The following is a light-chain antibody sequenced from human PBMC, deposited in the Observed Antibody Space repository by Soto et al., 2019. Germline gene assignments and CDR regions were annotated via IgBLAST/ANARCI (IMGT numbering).Light chain of an antibody. CDR1: QSLLYNNTYNY. J-gene: IGKJ5*01. CDR2: FGS. V-gene: IGKV2-28*01. Sequence: EIVMTQSQLTLHVTPVEPASVSCRSIQSLLYNNTYNYLDWYVQKPGQSPQLLIYFGSNRAPGVPDRFSGSGSGTDFTLKINRVEAEDVGTYYCMQALQSLTFGQGTRLEI. CDR3: MQALQSLT.